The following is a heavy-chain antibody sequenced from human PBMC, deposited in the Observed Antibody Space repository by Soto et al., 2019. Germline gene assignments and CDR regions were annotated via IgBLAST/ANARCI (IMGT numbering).Heavy chain of an antibody. J-gene: IGHJ3*02. CDR2: IYYSGST. CDR3: ARPLRSILTGYYIRDDAFDI. D-gene: IGHD3-9*01. V-gene: IGHV4-39*01. CDR1: GGSISSSSYY. Sequence: SETTSLTCTVSGGSISSSSYYWGWIRQPPGKGLEWIGSIYYSGSTYYNPSLRSRVTISVDTSKNQFSLKLSSVTAADTAVYYCARPLRSILTGYYIRDDAFDIWGQGTMVTVSS.